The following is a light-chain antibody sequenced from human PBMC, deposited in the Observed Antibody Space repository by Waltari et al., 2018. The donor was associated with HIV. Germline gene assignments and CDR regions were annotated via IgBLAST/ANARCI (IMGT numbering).Light chain of an antibody. CDR2: AAS. J-gene: IGKJ3*01. Sequence: EIVLTQSPGPLSLSPGERATLSCRASQSVTSSYLAWYQQKPGRAPRLLIYAASSRATGIPDRFSGIGSGTDFTLTISRLEPEDFAVYYCQHYGSSLFGPGTKVDIK. V-gene: IGKV3-20*01. CDR1: QSVTSSY. CDR3: QHYGSSL.